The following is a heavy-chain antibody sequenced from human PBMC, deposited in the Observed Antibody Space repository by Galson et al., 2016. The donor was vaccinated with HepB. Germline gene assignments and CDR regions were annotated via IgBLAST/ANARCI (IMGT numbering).Heavy chain of an antibody. Sequence: SETLSLTCSVSGGSVNSGSHYWTWIRQPPGKGLEWIGNIYYNGNSNHNPPLKSRLTISRDTSTNQFSLKLSSVTTADTAGYYCARVYGIRSGTGPGLIDVWGPGTLLTVSS. CDR3: ARVYGIRSGTGPGLIDV. CDR1: GGSVNSGSHY. V-gene: IGHV4-61*01. J-gene: IGHJ4*02. CDR2: IYYNGNS. D-gene: IGHD7-27*01.